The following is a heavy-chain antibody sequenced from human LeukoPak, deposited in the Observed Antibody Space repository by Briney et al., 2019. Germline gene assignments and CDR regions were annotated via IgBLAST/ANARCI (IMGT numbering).Heavy chain of an antibody. CDR1: GVTVSSNY. J-gene: IGHJ4*02. CDR2: IYSGGST. CDR3: ARDYGATVTFDY. Sequence: PGGSLRLSCAASGVTVSSNYMSWVRQAPGKGLEWVLVIYSGGSTYYADSVKGRFTISRDNSKNTLYLQMNSLRAEDTAVYYCARDYGATVTFDYWGQGTLVTVSS. V-gene: IGHV3-66*01. D-gene: IGHD4-17*01.